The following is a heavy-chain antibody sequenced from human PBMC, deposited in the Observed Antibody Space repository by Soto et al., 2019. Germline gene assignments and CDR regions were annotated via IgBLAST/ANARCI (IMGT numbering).Heavy chain of an antibody. CDR3: ARVSGSDSSGYYSFLGLFDY. Sequence: SETLSLTCTVSGGSISSYYWSWIRQPPGKGLEWIGYIYYSGSTNYNPSLKSRVTISVDTSKNQFSLKLSSVTAADTAVYYCARVSGSDSSGYYSFLGLFDYWGQGTLVTVSS. J-gene: IGHJ4*02. CDR2: IYYSGST. CDR1: GGSISSYY. V-gene: IGHV4-59*01. D-gene: IGHD3-22*01.